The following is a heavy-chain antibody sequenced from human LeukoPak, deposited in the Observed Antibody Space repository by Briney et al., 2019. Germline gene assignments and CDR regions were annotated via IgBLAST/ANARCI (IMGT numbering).Heavy chain of an antibody. Sequence: ASVKVSCKASGYTFTDYYMHWVRQAPGQGLEWVGWLNPTSGGTNYAQKFQDGVTMTRDTSNNTSYMELSRLTSDDTAVYYCAREFRTTTWSYDAFDLWGQGTMVTVSS. J-gene: IGHJ3*01. D-gene: IGHD1/OR15-1a*01. CDR2: LNPTSGGT. CDR1: GYTFTDYY. V-gene: IGHV1-2*02. CDR3: AREFRTTTWSYDAFDL.